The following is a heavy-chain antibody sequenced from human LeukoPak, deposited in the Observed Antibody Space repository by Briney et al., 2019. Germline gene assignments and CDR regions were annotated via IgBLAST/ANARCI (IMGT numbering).Heavy chain of an antibody. J-gene: IGHJ4*02. CDR2: IYSGGST. CDR3: ARWRSGSYFDY. V-gene: IGHV3-53*01. CDR1: GFTVSSNY. Sequence: GGSLRLSCAASGFTVSSNYMSWVRQAPGKGLEWVSVIYSGGSTYYADSVKGRFTISRDNSKNTLYLQMNSLRAEDTAVYYCARWRSGSYFDYWGRGTLVTVSS. D-gene: IGHD1-26*01.